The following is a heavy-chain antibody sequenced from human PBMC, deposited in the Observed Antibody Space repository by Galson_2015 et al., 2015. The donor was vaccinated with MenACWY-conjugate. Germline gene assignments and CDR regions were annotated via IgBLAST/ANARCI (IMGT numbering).Heavy chain of an antibody. CDR2: ISKSGSPI. J-gene: IGHJ6*03. CDR3: ARVGTWIHQYFYYMDV. V-gene: IGHV3-48*03. D-gene: IGHD5-18*01. Sequence: SLRLSCAASGFTFTGYEFNWVRQAPGKGLEWPSYISKSGSPIYYADSVKGRFTISRDNMKKSLFLEMNSLRAGDTGVYYCARVGTWIHQYFYYMDVWGKGTTVTVSS. CDR1: GFTFTGYE.